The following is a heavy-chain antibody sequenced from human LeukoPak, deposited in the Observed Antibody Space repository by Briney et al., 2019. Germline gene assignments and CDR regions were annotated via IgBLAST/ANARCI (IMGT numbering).Heavy chain of an antibody. V-gene: IGHV1-18*01. CDR1: GYTFTSYG. J-gene: IGHJ4*02. CDR2: ISAYNGNT. CDR3: ARGYYYDSSGYYYPGPVDY. D-gene: IGHD3-22*01. Sequence: ASVKVSCKASGYTFTSYGISWVRQAPGQGLEWMGWISAYNGNTNYAQKLQGRVTMTTDTSTSTAYMGLRSLRSDDTAVYYCARGYYYDSSGYYYPGPVDYWGQGTLVTVSS.